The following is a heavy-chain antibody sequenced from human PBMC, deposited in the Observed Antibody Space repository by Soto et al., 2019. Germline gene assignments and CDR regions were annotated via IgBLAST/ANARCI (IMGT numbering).Heavy chain of an antibody. CDR2: IYYSGST. CDR1: GGSISSYY. D-gene: IGHD6-13*01. Sequence: SEILSLTCTVSGGSISSYYWSWIRQPPGKGLEWIGYIYYSGSTNYNPSLKSRVTISVDTSKNQFSLKLSSVTAADTAVYYCATDANAYSTRWTCYYGMDIWGQGTTVT. J-gene: IGHJ6*02. V-gene: IGHV4-59*01. CDR3: ATDANAYSTRWTCYYGMDI.